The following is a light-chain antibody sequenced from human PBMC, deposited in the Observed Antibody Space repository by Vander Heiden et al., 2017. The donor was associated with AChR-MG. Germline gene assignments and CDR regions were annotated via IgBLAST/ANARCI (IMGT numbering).Light chain of an antibody. Sequence: EIVMTQSPATLSVSPGERATLSCRASQSVNSNLAWYQQKPGQAPRLLIYDASTRATGIPARFSGRGSGTEFTLTISSLQSEDFAVYYCQQYNNWRTFGHGTKLEIK. CDR2: DAS. CDR1: QSVNSN. CDR3: QQYNNWRT. V-gene: IGKV3-15*01. J-gene: IGKJ2*01.